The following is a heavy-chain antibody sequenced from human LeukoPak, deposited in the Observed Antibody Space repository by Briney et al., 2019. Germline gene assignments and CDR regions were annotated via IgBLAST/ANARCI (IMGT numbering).Heavy chain of an antibody. CDR1: GFTFDTYA. CDR2: ISFSGDNRGDNT. Sequence: GGSLRLSCTASGFTFDTYAMTWVRQAPGKGLEWISSISFSGDNRGDNTYYADSVRGRFSISRDNSQNTVFLQMSSLRVDDTAAYYCVGTFTVFGVVSTIEWGQGTLVTVSS. CDR3: VGTFTVFGVVSTIE. V-gene: IGHV3-23*01. D-gene: IGHD3-3*01. J-gene: IGHJ4*02.